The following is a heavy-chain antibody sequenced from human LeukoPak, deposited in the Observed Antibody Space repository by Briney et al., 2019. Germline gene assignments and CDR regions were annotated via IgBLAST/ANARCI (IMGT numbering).Heavy chain of an antibody. V-gene: IGHV3-21*01. CDR2: ITGDCNYI. J-gene: IGHJ4*02. D-gene: IGHD3-3*01. Sequence: GGSLRLSCAASGFNFNTYTMTWVRQAPGKGLEWVSSITGDCNYIFYADSVKGRFTISRDNAKNSLYLQVTSLRGEDTAVYYCTRERNFYYCDSWGQGTLVTVSS. CDR3: TRERNFYYCDS. CDR1: GFNFNTYT.